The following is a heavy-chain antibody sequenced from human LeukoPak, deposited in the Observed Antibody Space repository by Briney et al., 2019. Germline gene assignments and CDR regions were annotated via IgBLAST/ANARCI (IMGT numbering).Heavy chain of an antibody. D-gene: IGHD4-23*01. Sequence: GGSLRLSCAASGLTFSNAWMSWVRQAPGQGLEWVGRIKRKSDDGTADYAAPVNGRFTISRDDSKNTLALQMSSLKNDDTGVYYCTTDDPVVRSRYSYYGMDVWGQGTTVTVSS. CDR1: GLTFSNAW. CDR3: TTDDPVVRSRYSYYGMDV. J-gene: IGHJ6*02. CDR2: IKRKSDDGTA. V-gene: IGHV3-15*01.